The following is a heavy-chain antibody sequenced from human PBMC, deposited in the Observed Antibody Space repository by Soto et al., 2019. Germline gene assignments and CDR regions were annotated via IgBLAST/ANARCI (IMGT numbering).Heavy chain of an antibody. D-gene: IGHD3-16*01. CDR2: ISHGGST. J-gene: IGHJ4*02. CDR3: AVLIGGSNYFDF. V-gene: IGHV4-34*01. Sequence: SETLSLTCTVQGGSFPGYYWTWIRQPPGKGLEWIGEISHGGSTSYSTSLKSRLTISQDTSKNHFSLTLTSLTAADTGVYYCAVLIGGSNYFDFWGQGALVTVSS. CDR1: GGSFPGYY.